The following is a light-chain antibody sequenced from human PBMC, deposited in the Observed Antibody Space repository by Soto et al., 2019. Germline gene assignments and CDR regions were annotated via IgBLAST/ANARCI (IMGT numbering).Light chain of an antibody. J-gene: IGLJ1*01. CDR1: SSDVGGYNY. CDR2: DVS. CDR3: SSYTSSSTLYV. V-gene: IGLV2-14*01. Sequence: QSARTQPASGSGAPGQPLTLSRTGTSSDVGGYNYVSWYQQHPGKAPKLMIYDVSNRPSGVSNRFSGSKSGNTASLTISGLQAEDEADYYCSSYTSSSTLYVFGTGTKVTVL.